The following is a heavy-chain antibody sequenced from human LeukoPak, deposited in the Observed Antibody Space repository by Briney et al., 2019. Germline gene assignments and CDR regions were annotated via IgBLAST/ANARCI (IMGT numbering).Heavy chain of an antibody. V-gene: IGHV4-34*01. Sequence: SETLSLTCAVYGGSFSGYYWSWIRQPPGKGLEWIGEINHSGSTNYNPSLKSRVTISVDTSKNQFSLKLNSVTAADTAVYYCGRWDGDPWGQGTLVTVSS. CDR1: GGSFSGYY. D-gene: IGHD1-26*01. CDR2: INHSGST. CDR3: GRWDGDP. J-gene: IGHJ5*02.